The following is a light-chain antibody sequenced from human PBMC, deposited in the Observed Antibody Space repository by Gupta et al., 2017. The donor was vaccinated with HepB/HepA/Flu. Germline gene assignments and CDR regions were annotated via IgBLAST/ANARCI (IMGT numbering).Light chain of an antibody. CDR2: DVS. CDR3: NSYTSSSTVI. CDR1: SSDVGAYNY. V-gene: IGLV2-14*03. J-gene: IGLJ2*01. Sequence: QSALTQPASVSGSPGQSITISCTGTSSDVGAYNYVSWYQQHPDKAPKVIIFDVSNRPSGVSNRFSGSKSGNTASLTISGLQAEDEADYYGNSYTSSSTVIFGGGTKLTVL.